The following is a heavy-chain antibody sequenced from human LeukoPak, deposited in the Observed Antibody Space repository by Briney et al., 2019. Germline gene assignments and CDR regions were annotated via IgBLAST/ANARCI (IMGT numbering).Heavy chain of an antibody. CDR1: GYTFTSYY. V-gene: IGHV1-46*01. Sequence: ASVKVSCKASGYTFTSYYMHWVRQAPGQGLEWMGIINPSGGSTSYAQKFQGRVTMTRDMSTSTVYMELSSLRSEDTAVYYCARPYGSGSGSRQMSDWGQGTLVTVSS. J-gene: IGHJ4*02. CDR3: ARPYGSGSGSRQMSD. D-gene: IGHD3-10*01. CDR2: INPSGGST.